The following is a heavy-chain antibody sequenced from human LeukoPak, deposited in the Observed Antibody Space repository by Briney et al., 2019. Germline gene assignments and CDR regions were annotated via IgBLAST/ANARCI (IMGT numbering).Heavy chain of an antibody. J-gene: IGHJ6*02. CDR2: ISGSGGST. CDR3: AKELGQGYYYGMDV. V-gene: IGHV3-23*01. CDR1: GFTFSSYA. Sequence: LSGASLRLSCAASGFTFSSYAMSWVRQAPGKGLEWVSAISGSGGSTYYADSVKGRFTISRDNSKNTPYLQMNSLRAEDTAVYYCAKELGQGYYYGMDVWGQGTTVTVSS.